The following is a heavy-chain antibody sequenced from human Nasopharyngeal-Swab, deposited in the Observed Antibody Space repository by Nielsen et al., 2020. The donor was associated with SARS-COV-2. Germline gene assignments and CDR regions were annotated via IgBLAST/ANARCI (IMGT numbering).Heavy chain of an antibody. CDR3: ARVHDSSGCLDY. CDR2: IIPILGIA. Sequence: SVKVSCKASGYTFIDYYIYWVRQAPGQGLEWMGRIIPILGIANYAQKFQGRVTITADKSTSTAYMELSSLRSEDTAVYYCARVHDSSGCLDYWGQGTLVTFSS. V-gene: IGHV1-69*04. J-gene: IGHJ4*02. CDR1: GYTFIDYY. D-gene: IGHD3-22*01.